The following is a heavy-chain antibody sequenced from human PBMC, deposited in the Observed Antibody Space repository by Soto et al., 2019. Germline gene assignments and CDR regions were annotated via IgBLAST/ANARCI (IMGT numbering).Heavy chain of an antibody. J-gene: IGHJ3*01. Sequence: SETLSLTCTVSGGSISSSSYYWGWIRQPPGKGLEWIGSIYYSGSTYYNPSLKSRVTISVDTSKNQFSLKLSSVTAADTAVYYCARHVYCRGWGDAFDFWGQGTMVTVSS. CDR1: GGSISSSSYY. CDR3: ARHVYCRGWGDAFDF. CDR2: IYYSGST. D-gene: IGHD6-19*01. V-gene: IGHV4-39*01.